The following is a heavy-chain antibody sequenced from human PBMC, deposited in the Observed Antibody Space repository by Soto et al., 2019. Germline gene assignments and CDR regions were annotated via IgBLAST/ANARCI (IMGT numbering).Heavy chain of an antibody. V-gene: IGHV4-59*01. CDR3: ARIPLWFGGWFDP. CDR1: GGSISSYY. D-gene: IGHD3-10*01. Sequence: PSETLSLTCTVSGGSISSYYWSWIRQPPGKGLEWIGYIYYSGSTNYNPSLKSRVTISVDTSKNQFSLKLSSVTAADTAVYYCARIPLWFGGWFDPWGQGTLVTVSS. J-gene: IGHJ5*02. CDR2: IYYSGST.